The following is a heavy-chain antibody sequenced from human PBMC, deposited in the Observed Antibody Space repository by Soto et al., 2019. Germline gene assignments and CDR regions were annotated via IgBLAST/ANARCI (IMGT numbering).Heavy chain of an antibody. CDR3: ARVEFVVVPYDYYGMDV. D-gene: IGHD2-2*01. J-gene: IGHJ6*02. CDR2: INPNSGGT. V-gene: IGHV1-2*04. Sequence: ASVKVSCKASGYTFTGYYMHWVRQAPGQGLEWMGWINPNSGGTNYAQKFQGWVTMTRDTSISTAYMELSRLRSDDTAVYYCARVEFVVVPYDYYGMDVWGQGTTVTVSS. CDR1: GYTFTGYY.